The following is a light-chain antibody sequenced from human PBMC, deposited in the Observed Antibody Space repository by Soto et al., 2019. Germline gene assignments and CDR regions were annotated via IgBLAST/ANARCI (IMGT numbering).Light chain of an antibody. J-gene: IGKJ2*01. V-gene: IGKV3-20*01. Sequence: EIVLTQSPGTLSLSPGERATLFCRASQSISSSYLAWYQQKPGQAPRLLIYATSFRAAGIPDRFSGSGSGTDFTLPISRLEPEDFSVYYCQQCATAPYTFGQGTKVEVK. CDR1: QSISSSY. CDR2: ATS. CDR3: QQCATAPYT.